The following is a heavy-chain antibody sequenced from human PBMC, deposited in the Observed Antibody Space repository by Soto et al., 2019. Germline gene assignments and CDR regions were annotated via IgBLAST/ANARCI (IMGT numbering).Heavy chain of an antibody. D-gene: IGHD1-7*01. CDR2: ISSSGSTI. V-gene: IGHV3-11*01. CDR3: AREGSGELTKEGDYYYLDV. Sequence: PGGSLRLSCAASGFTFSDYYMSWIRQAPGKGLEWVSYISSSGSTIYYADSVKGRFTISRDNAKNSLYLQMNSLRAEDTAVYYCAREGSGELTKEGDYYYLDVWGKGTTVTGSS. CDR1: GFTFSDYY. J-gene: IGHJ6*03.